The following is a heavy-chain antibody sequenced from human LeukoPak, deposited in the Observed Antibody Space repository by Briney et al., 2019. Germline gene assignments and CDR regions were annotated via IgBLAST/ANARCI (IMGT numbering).Heavy chain of an antibody. V-gene: IGHV4-39*07. CDR3: ARVPRIAYITMIPT. CDR2: IYYSGST. J-gene: IGHJ5*02. CDR1: SGSISSSSYY. Sequence: KSSETLSLTCTVSSGSISSSSYYWPWIRQPPGKGLEWIGSIYYSGSTYYNPSLKSRVTISVDTSKNQFSLKLSSVTAADTAVYYCARVPRIAYITMIPTWGQGTLVTVSS. D-gene: IGHD3-22*01.